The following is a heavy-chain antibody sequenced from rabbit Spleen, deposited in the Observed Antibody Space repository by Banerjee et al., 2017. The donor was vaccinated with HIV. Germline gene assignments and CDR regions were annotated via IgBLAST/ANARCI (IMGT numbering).Heavy chain of an antibody. J-gene: IGHJ4*01. Sequence: QEQLVESGGGLVQPEGSLTLTCTASGFSFSSGYDMCWVRQAPGKGLEWIGYIYSAIDYTYYASWAKGRVTSSKTSSTTVTLQMTSLTVADTATYFCARDAGSGDYIDVYFDLWGPGTLVTVS. CDR1: GFSFSSGYD. CDR2: IYSAIDYT. V-gene: IGHV1S45*01. CDR3: ARDAGSGDYIDVYFDL. D-gene: IGHD8-1*01.